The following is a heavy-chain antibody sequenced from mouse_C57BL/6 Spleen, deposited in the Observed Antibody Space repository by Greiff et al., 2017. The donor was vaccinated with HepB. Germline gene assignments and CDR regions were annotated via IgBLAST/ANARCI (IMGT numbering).Heavy chain of an antibody. D-gene: IGHD2-2*01. V-gene: IGHV5-4*01. CDR2: ISDGGRYT. CDR1: GFTFSSYA. CDR3: AREGFGFYYFDY. J-gene: IGHJ2*01. Sequence: EVMLVESGGGLVKPGGSLKLSCAASGFTFSSYAMSWVRQTPEKRLEWVATISDGGRYTYYPDNVKGRFTISRDNAKNNLYLQMSHLKSEDTAMYYCAREGFGFYYFDYWGQGTTLTVSS.